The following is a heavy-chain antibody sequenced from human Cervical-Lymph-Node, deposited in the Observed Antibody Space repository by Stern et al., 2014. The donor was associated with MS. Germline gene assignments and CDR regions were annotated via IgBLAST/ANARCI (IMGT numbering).Heavy chain of an antibody. D-gene: IGHD2/OR15-2a*01. J-gene: IGHJ3*02. V-gene: IGHV3-33*01. CDR1: GLTFSTSV. CDR3: ATSTASDAFDI. CDR2: VWNDGSKE. Sequence: VQLVQSGGGVVQPGRSLRLSFVASGLTFSTSVMHWVRQAPGKGLEWVAVVWNDGSKEHFTESVKGRFSTSRDTAKNTLHLQMSSLRAEDTAVYFCATSTASDAFDIWGQGTLVTVSS.